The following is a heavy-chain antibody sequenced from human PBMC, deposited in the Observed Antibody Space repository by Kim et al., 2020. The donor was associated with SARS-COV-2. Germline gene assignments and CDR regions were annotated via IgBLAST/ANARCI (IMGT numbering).Heavy chain of an antibody. CDR2: IYYSGST. CDR3: ASGVRGVIYY. D-gene: IGHD3-10*01. CDR1: GGSISSYY. V-gene: IGHV4-59*01. J-gene: IGHJ4*02. Sequence: SETLSLTCTVSGGSISSYYWSWIRQPPGKGLEWIGYIYYSGSTNYNPSLKSRVTISVDTSKNQFSLKLSSVTAADTAVYYCASGVRGVIYYWGQGTLVTV.